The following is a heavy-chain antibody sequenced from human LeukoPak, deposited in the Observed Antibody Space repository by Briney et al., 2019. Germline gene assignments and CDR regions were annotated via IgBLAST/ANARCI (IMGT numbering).Heavy chain of an antibody. CDR3: ATVLVIVVASFDY. J-gene: IGHJ4*02. D-gene: IGHD3-22*01. CDR2: ISPSGGST. CDR1: GYTFTGYW. V-gene: IGHV1-46*01. Sequence: ASVKVSCKAFGYTFTGYWMHWVRQAPGQGPEWMGVISPSGGSTIYAQKFKGRVTLTRDMSTSTDYLELSSLRSEDTAVYYCATVLVIVVASFDYWGQGTLVTVSS.